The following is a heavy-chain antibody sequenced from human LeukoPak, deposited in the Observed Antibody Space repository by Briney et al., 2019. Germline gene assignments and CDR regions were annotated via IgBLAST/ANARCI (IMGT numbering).Heavy chain of an antibody. V-gene: IGHV3-74*01. Sequence: GGSLRLSCAASGFTFSSYWMHWVRQAPGKGLVWVSGINSDGSDTRYADSVKGRFTISRDNAKNTLYLQMNSLRAEDTAVYYCAKDLGKLWFGELLSSAFDYWGQGTLVTVSS. D-gene: IGHD3-10*01. CDR2: INSDGSDT. CDR1: GFTFSSYW. CDR3: AKDLGKLWFGELLSSAFDY. J-gene: IGHJ4*02.